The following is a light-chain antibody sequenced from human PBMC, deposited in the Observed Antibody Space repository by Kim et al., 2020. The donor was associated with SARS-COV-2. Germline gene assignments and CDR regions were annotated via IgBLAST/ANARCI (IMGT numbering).Light chain of an antibody. Sequence: DIQMTQSPSTLSASVGDRVTITCRASESISKSLAWYQQRPRKAPKLLIDKASSLESGVPSRFSGSGSGTEFTLTISRLQPDDSATYYGQQYDRLPRTFGGGTKVDIK. CDR3: QQYDRLPRT. V-gene: IGKV1-5*03. J-gene: IGKJ4*01. CDR1: ESISKS. CDR2: KAS.